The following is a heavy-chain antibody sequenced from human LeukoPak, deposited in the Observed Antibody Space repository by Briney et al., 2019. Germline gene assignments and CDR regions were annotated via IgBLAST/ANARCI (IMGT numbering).Heavy chain of an antibody. CDR3: ARGAYYYDSSGLFDH. CDR1: GYTFTAYY. J-gene: IGHJ4*02. CDR2: INPNSGVT. D-gene: IGHD3-22*01. V-gene: IGHV1-2*02. Sequence: ASVKVSCKASGYTFTAYYIHWVRQAPGQGPEWMGWINPNSGVTKSAQTFQGRVTMTRDTSISTAYMELSSLRSDDTAMYYCARGAYYYDSSGLFDHWGQGTLVTVSS.